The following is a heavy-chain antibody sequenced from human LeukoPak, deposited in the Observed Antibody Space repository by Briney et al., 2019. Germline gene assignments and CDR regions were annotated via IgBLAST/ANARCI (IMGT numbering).Heavy chain of an antibody. D-gene: IGHD2-2*01. CDR3: ADVGDGHGITASCYGWFDP. CDR2: ISASGGST. CDR1: GFSFSNYA. V-gene: IGHV3-23*01. J-gene: IGHJ5*02. Sequence: RGSLRLSCAASGFSFSNYAMSWVRQAPGKGLEWVSAISASGGSTYYADSVKGRFTIPRDNTKNTLYVEKNSLRAEDAAAYYCADVGDGHGITASCYGWFDPWGQGTLVTASS.